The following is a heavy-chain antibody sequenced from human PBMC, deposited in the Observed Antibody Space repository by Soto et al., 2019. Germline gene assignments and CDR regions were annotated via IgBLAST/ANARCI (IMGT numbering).Heavy chain of an antibody. CDR3: AKFFLAAGATY. V-gene: IGHV3-23*01. D-gene: IGHD6-13*01. CDR1: GFMFSSYT. J-gene: IGHJ4*02. Sequence: EVQLLEFGGGLVQPGGSLRLSCAGSGFMFSSYTMSWVRQAPGKGLEWVSSLSGSGESTYYADSVRGRFTISRDNSKNTLYLQLNSLRADDTAVYYCAKFFLAAGATYWGQGTLVTVSS. CDR2: LSGSGEST.